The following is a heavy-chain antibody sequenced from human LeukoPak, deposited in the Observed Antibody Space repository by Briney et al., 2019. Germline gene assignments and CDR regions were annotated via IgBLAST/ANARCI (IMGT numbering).Heavy chain of an antibody. Sequence: PGGSLRLSCAASGFTVSSNYLSWVRQAPGKGLDWVSGIYSGGSKFDATSVKGRSIIYSDNSKNTLTLQMNGVSAEDTAVDYCSRQYAGYAFDIWGQGTLVTVSS. CDR2: IYSGGSK. CDR3: SRQYAGYAFDI. J-gene: IGHJ3*02. CDR1: GFTVSSNY. V-gene: IGHV3-53*01.